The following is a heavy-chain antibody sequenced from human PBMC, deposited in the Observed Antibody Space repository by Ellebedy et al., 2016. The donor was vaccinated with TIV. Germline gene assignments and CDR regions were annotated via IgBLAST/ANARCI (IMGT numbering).Heavy chain of an antibody. CDR1: GYTFTGYY. J-gene: IGHJ6*02. CDR3: ARGSGNFYYYYGMDV. Sequence: ASVKVSXKASGYTFTGYYMHWVRQAPGQGLEWMGWINPNSGGTNYAQKFQGRVTMTRDTSISTAYMELSRLRSDDTAVYYCARGSGNFYYYYGMDVWGQGTTVTVSS. CDR2: INPNSGGT. D-gene: IGHD4-23*01. V-gene: IGHV1-2*02.